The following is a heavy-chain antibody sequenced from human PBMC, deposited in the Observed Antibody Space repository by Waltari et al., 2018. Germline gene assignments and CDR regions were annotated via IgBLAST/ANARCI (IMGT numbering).Heavy chain of an antibody. Sequence: QVQLQESGPGLVKPSETLSLTCTVSGGSISSYYWSWIRQPPGKGLEWIGYIYYSGSTNYNPSLKSRVTISVVTSKNQFSLKLSSVTAADTAVYYCARASSSLEAYYMDVWGKGTTVTISS. CDR2: IYYSGST. CDR3: ARASSSLEAYYMDV. V-gene: IGHV4-59*01. CDR1: GGSISSYY. D-gene: IGHD6-6*01. J-gene: IGHJ6*03.